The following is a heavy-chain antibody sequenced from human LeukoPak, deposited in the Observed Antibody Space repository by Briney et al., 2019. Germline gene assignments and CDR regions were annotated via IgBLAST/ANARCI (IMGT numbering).Heavy chain of an antibody. Sequence: GGSLRLSCAASGFTFSNYNMNWVRQAPGKGPEWVSTISSSRSSYIYYADSVKGRFTISRDNAKNSLYLQMNSLRAEDTAVYYCARDPPSFQYWGQGTLVTDSA. CDR2: ISSSRSSYI. J-gene: IGHJ1*01. CDR1: GFTFSNYN. V-gene: IGHV3-21*01. CDR3: ARDPPSFQY.